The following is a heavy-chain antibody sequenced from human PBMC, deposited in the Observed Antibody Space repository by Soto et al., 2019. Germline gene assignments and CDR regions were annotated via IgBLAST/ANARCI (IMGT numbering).Heavy chain of an antibody. CDR2: ISAYNGKT. Sequence: QVQLVQSGAEVKKPGASVKVSCKTSGYPFTSYGINWVRQAPGQGPEWMGWISAYNGKTSYTQKFXGXAXXTTATSTSTAYMELRSLRSDDTAVYYCARDRLIAVTGLLHYWGQGTLVTVSS. J-gene: IGHJ4*02. CDR1: GYPFTSYG. CDR3: ARDRLIAVTGLLHY. V-gene: IGHV1-18*01. D-gene: IGHD6-19*01.